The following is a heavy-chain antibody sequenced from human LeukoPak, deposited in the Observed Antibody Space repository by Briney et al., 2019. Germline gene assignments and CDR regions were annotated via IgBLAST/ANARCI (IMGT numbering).Heavy chain of an antibody. CDR1: GGSISSGSYY. CDR2: IYTSGST. J-gene: IGHJ4*01. V-gene: IGHV4-61*02. CDR3: AKSGGYGLIDY. Sequence: ASQTLSLTCTVSGGSISSGSYYWSWIRQPAGKGLEWIGRIYTSGSTNYNPSLKSRVTISVDTSKNQVSLKMSSVTAADTAVYYCAKSGGYGLIDYWGQGTLVTVSS. D-gene: IGHD6-25*01.